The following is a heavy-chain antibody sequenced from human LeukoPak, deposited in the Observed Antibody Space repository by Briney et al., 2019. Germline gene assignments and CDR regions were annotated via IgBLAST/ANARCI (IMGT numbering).Heavy chain of an antibody. Sequence: SETLSLTCTVSGGSISSSSYYWGWIRQPPGKGLEWIGSIYYSGSTHYNPSLKSRVTISVDTSKNQFSLKLSSVTAADTAVYYYARATFIFFWSGYGPGYFDYWGQGTLVTVSS. CDR1: GGSISSSSYY. J-gene: IGHJ4*02. D-gene: IGHD3-3*01. CDR3: ARATFIFFWSGYGPGYFDY. V-gene: IGHV4-39*07. CDR2: IYYSGST.